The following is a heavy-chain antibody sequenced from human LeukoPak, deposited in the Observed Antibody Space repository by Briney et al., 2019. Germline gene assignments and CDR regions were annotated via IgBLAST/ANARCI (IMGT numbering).Heavy chain of an antibody. D-gene: IGHD6-13*01. CDR2: MRDDGSDK. Sequence: GGSLRLSCGASGFSFSNYGMHWVRQAPGKGLEWVALMRDDGSDKYYADSVKGRFTISRDNSKNTLYLQMNSLRAEDTAVYYCAKDRSSSWSFDYWSQGALVTVSS. J-gene: IGHJ4*02. V-gene: IGHV3-30*02. CDR3: AKDRSSSWSFDY. CDR1: GFSFSNYG.